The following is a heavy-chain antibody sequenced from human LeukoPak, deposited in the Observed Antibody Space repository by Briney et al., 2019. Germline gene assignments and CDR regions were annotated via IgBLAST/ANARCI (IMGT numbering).Heavy chain of an antibody. CDR2: IYDSGST. CDR3: GREGGTTGFDY. V-gene: IGHV4-59*01. D-gene: IGHD2/OR15-2a*01. CDR1: GGSISSYY. Sequence: PSETLSLTCTVCGGSISSYYGSWIRQPPGKGLEGIGYIYDSGSTNYNASLKRRVTISVETCKNQFSLKLNSLTGGDAAVDYCGREGGTTGFDYWGQGTLVTVSS. J-gene: IGHJ4*02.